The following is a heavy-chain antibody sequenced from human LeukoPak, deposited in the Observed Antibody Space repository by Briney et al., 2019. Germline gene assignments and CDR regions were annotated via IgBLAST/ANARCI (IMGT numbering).Heavy chain of an antibody. D-gene: IGHD5-24*01. CDR2: IYYSGST. V-gene: IGHV4-59*08. J-gene: IGHJ4*02. CDR3: ARLGDGSDMDY. CDR1: GGSISSYY. Sequence: PSETLSLTCTVSGGSISSYYWSWIRQPPGKGLEWIGYIYYSGSTNYNPSLKSRVTISVDTSKNQFSLKLSSVTAADTAVYYCARLGDGSDMDYWGQGTLVTVSS.